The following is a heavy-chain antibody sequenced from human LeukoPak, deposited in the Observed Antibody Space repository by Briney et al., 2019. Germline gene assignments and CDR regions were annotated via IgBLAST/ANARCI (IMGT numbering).Heavy chain of an antibody. D-gene: IGHD2-2*01. Sequence: SETLSLTCTVSGGSISSSSYYWGWIRQPPGKGLEWIGGIYYSGSTYYNPSLKSRVTISVDTSKNQFSLKLSSVTAADTAVYYCAVVVASREFDYWGQGTLVTVSS. V-gene: IGHV4-39*07. CDR2: IYYSGST. CDR3: AVVVASREFDY. J-gene: IGHJ4*02. CDR1: GGSISSSSYY.